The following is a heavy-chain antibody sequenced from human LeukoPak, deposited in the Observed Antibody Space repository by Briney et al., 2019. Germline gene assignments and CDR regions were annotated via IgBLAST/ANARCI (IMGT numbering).Heavy chain of an antibody. J-gene: IGHJ4*02. CDR2: IHTDVTTT. V-gene: IGHV3-30*02. D-gene: IGHD3-22*01. Sequence: PGGSLRLSCAASGFSFSSFGMHWVRPAPGKGLEWVAYIHTDVTTTYYEDSEKGRFTISRDNAKNTLYLQMNSLRAEDTAVYYCARWATYYYDSSGYYTDYWGQGTLVTVSS. CDR3: ARWATYYYDSSGYYTDY. CDR1: GFSFSSFG.